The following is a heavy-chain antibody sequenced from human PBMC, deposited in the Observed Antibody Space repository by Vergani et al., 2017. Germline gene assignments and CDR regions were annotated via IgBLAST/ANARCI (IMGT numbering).Heavy chain of an antibody. J-gene: IGHJ5*02. V-gene: IGHV3-30*19. D-gene: IGHD6-6*01. CDR1: GFTFNSYG. CDR3: VKGVGLGYRRSSDPWYLQS. CDR2: VSYDGTHQ. Sequence: QVQLVESGGGVVQPGGSLRLSCAASGFTFNSYGMHWVRQAPGKGLEWVAVVSYDGTHQVYSDSVKGRFIISRDASSDILHLQMNSLRPDDTAVYYCVKGVGLGYRRSSDPWYLQSWGQGTLVIVSS.